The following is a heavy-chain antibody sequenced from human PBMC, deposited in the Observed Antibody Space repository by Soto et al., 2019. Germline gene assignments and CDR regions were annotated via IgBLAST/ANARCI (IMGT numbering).Heavy chain of an antibody. Sequence: SETLSLTCTVSGGSISSGGYYWSWIRQHPGKGLEWIGYIYYSGSTYYNPSLKSRVTISVDTSKNQFSLKLSSVTAADTAVYYCARELYYYGSGSTLGGYYFDYWGQGTLVTVS. D-gene: IGHD3-10*01. J-gene: IGHJ4*02. CDR1: GGSISSGGYY. V-gene: IGHV4-31*03. CDR3: ARELYYYGSGSTLGGYYFDY. CDR2: IYYSGST.